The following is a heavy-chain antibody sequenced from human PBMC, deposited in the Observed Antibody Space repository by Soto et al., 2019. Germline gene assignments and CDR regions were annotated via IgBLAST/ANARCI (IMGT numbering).Heavy chain of an antibody. CDR3: AKGSIEYSASVDQ. Sequence: EVQLLESGGDLVQPGGSLRLVCAASGFSFSSYAMVWVRQAPGKGLEWVSVISARGGSSYFADSVKGRFTISRDNSKNVLSLEMNSLRAEDTAIYFCAKGSIEYSASVDQWGQGTLVLVSA. V-gene: IGHV3-23*01. J-gene: IGHJ4*02. D-gene: IGHD5-12*01. CDR1: GFSFSSYA. CDR2: ISARGGSS.